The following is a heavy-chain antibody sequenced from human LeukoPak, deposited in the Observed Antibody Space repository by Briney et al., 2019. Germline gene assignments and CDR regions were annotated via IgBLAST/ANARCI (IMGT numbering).Heavy chain of an antibody. Sequence: PSETLSLTCAVYGGSFSGYYWSWIRQPPGKGLEWIGEINRSGSTNYNPSLKSRVTISVDTSKNQFSLKLSSVTAADTAVYYCARSGWYSFDIWGQGTMVTVSS. CDR3: ARSGWYSFDI. CDR1: GGSFSGYY. V-gene: IGHV4-34*01. D-gene: IGHD6-19*01. J-gene: IGHJ3*02. CDR2: INRSGST.